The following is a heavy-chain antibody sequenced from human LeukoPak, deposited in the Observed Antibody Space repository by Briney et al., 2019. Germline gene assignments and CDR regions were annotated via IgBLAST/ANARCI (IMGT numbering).Heavy chain of an antibody. Sequence: GGSLRLSCAGSGFIFSDYAMTWARQTPEKGLEWVSSISGSGDRTYYADSVKGRFTVSRDNSKNTLYVQMKSLRAEDTAVYYCAKDFVVVPGNVNYFDYWGQGTLVTVSS. J-gene: IGHJ4*02. CDR3: AKDFVVVPGNVNYFDY. CDR1: GFIFSDYA. V-gene: IGHV3-23*01. D-gene: IGHD2-21*02. CDR2: ISGSGDRT.